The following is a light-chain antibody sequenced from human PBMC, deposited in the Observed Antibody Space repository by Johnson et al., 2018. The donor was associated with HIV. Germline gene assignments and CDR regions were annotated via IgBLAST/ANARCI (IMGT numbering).Light chain of an antibody. J-gene: IGLJ1*01. V-gene: IGLV1-51*01. CDR2: DNN. Sequence: QSVLTQPPSVSPAPGQKVTISCSGRSSNIGNNYVSWYQQLPGTAPKLLIYDNNKRPSGIPDRFSGSKSGTSATLGITGLQTGDEADYYCGTWDSSLGRVFGTGTKVTVL. CDR3: GTWDSSLGRV. CDR1: SSNIGNNY.